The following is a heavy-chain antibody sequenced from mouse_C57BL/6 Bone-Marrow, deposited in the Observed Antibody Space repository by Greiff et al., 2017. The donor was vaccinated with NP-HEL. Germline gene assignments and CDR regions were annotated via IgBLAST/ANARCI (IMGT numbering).Heavy chain of an antibody. J-gene: IGHJ1*03. V-gene: IGHV1-55*01. CDR2: IYPGSGST. CDR1: GYTFTSYW. Sequence: VQLQQPGAELVKPGASVKMSCKASGYTFTSYWITWVKQRPGQGLEWIGDIYPGSGSTNYNEKFKSKATLTVDTSSSTAYMQLSSLTSEDSAVYYCARREHGDWYFDVWGTGTTVTVSS. CDR3: ARREHGDWYFDV.